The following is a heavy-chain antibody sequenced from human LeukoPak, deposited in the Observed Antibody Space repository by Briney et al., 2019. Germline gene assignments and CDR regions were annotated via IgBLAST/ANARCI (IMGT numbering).Heavy chain of an antibody. J-gene: IGHJ3*02. CDR3: AASHYYGSGSYIAFDI. V-gene: IGHV1-18*01. D-gene: IGHD3-10*01. CDR1: GYTFTSYG. Sequence: VKVSCKASGYTFTSYGISWVRQAPGQGLEWMGWISAYNGNTNYAQKLQGRVTMTTDTSTSTAYMELRSLRSDDTAVYYCAASHYYGSGSYIAFDIWGQGTMVTVSS. CDR2: ISAYNGNT.